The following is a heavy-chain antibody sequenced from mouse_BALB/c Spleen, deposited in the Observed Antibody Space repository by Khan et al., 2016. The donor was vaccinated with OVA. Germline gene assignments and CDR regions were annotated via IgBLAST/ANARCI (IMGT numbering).Heavy chain of an antibody. CDR3: ARNYDNYVEYFDV. CDR1: GFSLISYG. Sequence: QVQLKESGPGLVAPSQSLSITCTVSGFSLISYGIHWVRQPPGKGLEWLGIIWTGGSTNYNSALMSRLSISKDNSKSQVFLKMNSLQIDDTAMYVRARNYDNYVEYFDVWGAGTTVTVSS. J-gene: IGHJ1*01. V-gene: IGHV2-9*02. D-gene: IGHD2-1*01. CDR2: IWTGGST.